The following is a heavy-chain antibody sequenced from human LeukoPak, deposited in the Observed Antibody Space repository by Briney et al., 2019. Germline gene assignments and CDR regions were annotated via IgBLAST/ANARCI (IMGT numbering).Heavy chain of an antibody. CDR2: IHHSGTT. CDR1: GYYISGPYY. J-gene: IGHJ4*02. V-gene: IGHV4-38-2*02. CDR3: VRVQRGSYGIFDS. Sequence: SETLSLTCTVSGYYISGPYYWGWIRQAPGKGLEWIGSIHHSGTTYYNPSLKSRLTISVDLSNNQFSLKLTSVTAADTAMFYCVRVQRGSYGIFDSWGQGTLVAVSS. D-gene: IGHD1-26*01.